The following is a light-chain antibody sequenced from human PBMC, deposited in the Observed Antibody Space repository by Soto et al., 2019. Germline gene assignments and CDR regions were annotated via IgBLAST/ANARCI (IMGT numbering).Light chain of an antibody. V-gene: IGKV1-12*01. CDR1: QSIYKW. J-gene: IGKJ4*02. CDR3: QKYNSAPLT. CDR2: AAS. Sequence: DIQMTQSPSSVSASIGDRVTISCRASQSIYKWLVRYQQKPGKAPKLLIYAASSLQSGVPSRFSGSGYGTDFTLTISSLQPEDFETYYCQKYNSAPLTLGGGTKVDIK.